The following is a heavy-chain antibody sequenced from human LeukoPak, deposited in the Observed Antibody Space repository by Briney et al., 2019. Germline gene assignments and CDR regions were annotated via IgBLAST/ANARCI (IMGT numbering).Heavy chain of an antibody. Sequence: QAGGSLRLSCAASGFTFSSYAMHWVRQAPGKGLEWVAVISYDGSNKYYADSVKGRFTISRDNSKNTLYLQMNSLRAEDTAVYYCARDVRDSSGWYGGTSYWGQGTLVTVSS. V-gene: IGHV3-30-3*01. CDR1: GFTFSSYA. CDR3: ARDVRDSSGWYGGTSY. CDR2: ISYDGSNK. D-gene: IGHD6-19*01. J-gene: IGHJ4*02.